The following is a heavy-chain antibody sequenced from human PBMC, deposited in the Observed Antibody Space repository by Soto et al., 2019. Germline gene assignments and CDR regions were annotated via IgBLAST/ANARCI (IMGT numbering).Heavy chain of an antibody. D-gene: IGHD2-15*01. V-gene: IGHV4-31*03. CDR1: GGSISSGGYY. J-gene: IGHJ4*02. CDR3: ARDRYCSGGSCYFDY. Sequence: QVQLQESGPGLVKPSQTLSLTCTVSGGSISSGGYYWSWIRQHPGKGLEWIGYIYYSGSTYHNPSLKSRVTISVDTSKNQFSLKLSSVTAADTAVYYCARDRYCSGGSCYFDYWGQGTLVTVSS. CDR2: IYYSGST.